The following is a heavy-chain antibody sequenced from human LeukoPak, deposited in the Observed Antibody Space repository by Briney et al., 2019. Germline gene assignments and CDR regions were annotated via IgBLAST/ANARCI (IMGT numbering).Heavy chain of an antibody. D-gene: IGHD2-21*01. Sequence: ASVKVSCKASGYIFTKYVVHWVRQAPGQRREWRGWIKAGNGDTKYSQNFQDRLTITRDTSASTVYMELSSLTSEDTALYYCARDDCGDTCYPGGYWGQGTLVTVSS. CDR2: IKAGNGDT. J-gene: IGHJ4*02. V-gene: IGHV1-3*01. CDR1: GYIFTKYV. CDR3: ARDDCGDTCYPGGY.